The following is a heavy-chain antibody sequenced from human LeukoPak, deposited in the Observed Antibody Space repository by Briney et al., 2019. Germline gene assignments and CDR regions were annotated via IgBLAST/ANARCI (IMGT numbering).Heavy chain of an antibody. CDR2: ISAYNANT. V-gene: IGHV1-18*01. D-gene: IGHD3-10*01. CDR1: GHTFTSYG. Sequence: ASVKVSCKASGHTFTSYGISWVRQAPGQGLEWMGWISAYNANTNYAQKLQGRVTMTTDTSTSTAYMELRSLRSDDTAVYYCARDWNNYYGSGSYLTDHWGQGTLVTVSS. J-gene: IGHJ4*02. CDR3: ARDWNNYYGSGSYLTDH.